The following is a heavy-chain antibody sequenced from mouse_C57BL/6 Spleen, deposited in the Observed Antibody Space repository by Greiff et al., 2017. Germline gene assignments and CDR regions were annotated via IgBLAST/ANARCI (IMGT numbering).Heavy chain of an antibody. CDR3: TRRGDGYQTLFAC. CDR1: GYTFTDYE. CDR2: IDPETGGT. Sequence: VQLQQSGAELVRPGASVTLSCKASGYTFTDYEMHWVKQTPVHGLEWIGAIDPETGGTAYNQKFKGKAILTADKSSSTAYMELRSLTSEDSAVYDCTRRGDGYQTLFACGGQGTLVTVSA. J-gene: IGHJ3*01. V-gene: IGHV1-15*01. D-gene: IGHD2-3*01.